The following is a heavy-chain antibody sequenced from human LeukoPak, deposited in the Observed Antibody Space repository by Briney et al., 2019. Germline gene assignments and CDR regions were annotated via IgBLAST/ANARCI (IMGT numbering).Heavy chain of an antibody. CDR2: INHSGST. J-gene: IGHJ5*02. Sequence: SETLSLTCAVYGGSFSGHYWSWIRQPPGKGLEWIGEINHSGSTNYNPSLKSRVTISVDTSKNQFSLKLSSVTAADTAVYYCARGLGGSNWFDPWGQGTLVTVSS. CDR1: GGSFSGHY. V-gene: IGHV4-34*01. CDR3: ARGLGGSNWFDP. D-gene: IGHD3-10*01.